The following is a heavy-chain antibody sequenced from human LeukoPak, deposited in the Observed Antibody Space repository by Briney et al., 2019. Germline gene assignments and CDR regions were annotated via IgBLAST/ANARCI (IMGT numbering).Heavy chain of an antibody. CDR3: TRLPLDYSLDH. D-gene: IGHD4-11*01. Sequence: PSETLSLTCTVSGDSISSTTYWWGWIRQSPGKGLEWIGSTSYVGITSYNPSLKSRATISVDTSKNQFSLMLNSVTAADTAVYYCTRLPLDYSLDHWGQGTPVSVSS. CDR2: TSYVGIT. V-gene: IGHV4-39*01. CDR1: GDSISSTTYW. J-gene: IGHJ4*02.